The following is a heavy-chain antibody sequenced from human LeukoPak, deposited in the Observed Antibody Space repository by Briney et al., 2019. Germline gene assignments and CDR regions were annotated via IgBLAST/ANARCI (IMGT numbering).Heavy chain of an antibody. CDR1: GGSFSGYY. Sequence: SETLSLTCAVYGGSFSGYYWSWIRQPPGKGLEWIGEINHSGSTNYNPSIKSRVTISVDTSKNQFSLKVRSVTAADTAVYYCARGRIPIAVAVPFDSWGQGILVTVSS. CDR2: INHSGST. J-gene: IGHJ4*02. V-gene: IGHV4-34*01. CDR3: ARGRIPIAVAVPFDS. D-gene: IGHD6-19*01.